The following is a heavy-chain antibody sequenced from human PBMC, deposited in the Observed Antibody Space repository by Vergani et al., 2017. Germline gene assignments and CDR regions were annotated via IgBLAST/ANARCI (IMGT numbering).Heavy chain of an antibody. V-gene: IGHV4-39*01. CDR2: IYYSGST. Sequence: QVQLQESGPGLVKPSETLSLTCTVSGGSISSSSYYWGWIRQPPGKGLEWIGSIYYSGSTYYNPSLKSRVTISVDTSKNQFSLKLSSVTAADTAVYYCARGRITMVRGVTDWGQGTLVTVSS. CDR3: ARGRITMVRGVTD. D-gene: IGHD3-10*01. CDR1: GGSISSSSYY. J-gene: IGHJ4*02.